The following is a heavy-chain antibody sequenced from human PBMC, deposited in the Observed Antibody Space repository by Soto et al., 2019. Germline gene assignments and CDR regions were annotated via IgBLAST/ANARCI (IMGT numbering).Heavy chain of an antibody. CDR2: ISYDGSNT. CDR3: AGGAYNYGLDV. Sequence: QVQMVESGGGVVQPGRSLRLSCAASRLTLSNYVMHWVRQAPGTGLEWVAGISYDGSNTYYADSVTGLFTVSRDNSKNTLFLQMHSLRPEDTAVYYCAGGAYNYGLDVWGQGTTITVS. CDR1: RLTLSNYV. V-gene: IGHV3-30*03. J-gene: IGHJ6*02.